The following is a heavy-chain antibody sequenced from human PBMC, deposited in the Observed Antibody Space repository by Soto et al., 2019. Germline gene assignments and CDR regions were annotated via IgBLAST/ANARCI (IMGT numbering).Heavy chain of an antibody. CDR1: GGSISSGGYY. D-gene: IGHD3-10*01. CDR2: IYYSGST. V-gene: IGHV4-31*03. J-gene: IGHJ5*02. Sequence: SGTLSLTCTVSGGSISSGGYYWSWIRQHPGKGLEWIGYIYYSGSTYYNPSLKSRVTISVDTSKNQFSLKLSSVTAADTAVYYCARAAYYYGSGSYLWGANWFDPWGQGTLVTVSS. CDR3: ARAAYYYGSGSYLWGANWFDP.